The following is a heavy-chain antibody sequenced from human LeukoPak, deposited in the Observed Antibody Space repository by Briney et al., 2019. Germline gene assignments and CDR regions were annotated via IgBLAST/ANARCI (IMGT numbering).Heavy chain of an antibody. Sequence: SVNVSYQASRYTFTAYHMQWVRQDPGQGLEGRGWITPNSGGTNYAQKFQGRVAMPRDTSISTAYMELSSLRSDDTAMYYRATLLSALETKPWGQGTQVTVSS. J-gene: IGHJ5*02. CDR2: ITPNSGGT. CDR3: ATLLSALETKP. V-gene: IGHV1-2*02. D-gene: IGHD3-10*01. CDR1: RYTFTAYH.